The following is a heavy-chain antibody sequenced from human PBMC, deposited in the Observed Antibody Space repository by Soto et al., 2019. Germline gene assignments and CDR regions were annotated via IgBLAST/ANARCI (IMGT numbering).Heavy chain of an antibody. CDR1: GYSFTSYW. V-gene: IGHV5-51*01. Sequence: PGESLKISCKGSGYSFTSYWIGWVRQMPGKGLEWMGIIYPGDSDTRYSPSFQGQVTISADKSISTAYLQWSSLKASDTAMYYCARRTHDFWSGYKDAFDIWGQGTMVTVSS. J-gene: IGHJ3*02. CDR2: IYPGDSDT. CDR3: ARRTHDFWSGYKDAFDI. D-gene: IGHD3-3*01.